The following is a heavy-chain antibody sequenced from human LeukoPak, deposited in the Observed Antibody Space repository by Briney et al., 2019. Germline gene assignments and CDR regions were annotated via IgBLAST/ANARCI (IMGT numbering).Heavy chain of an antibody. CDR3: ARGRGLSGSPRLFDY. Sequence: GGSLRLSCAASGFTFDSYWMSWVRQAPGKGLEWVANIKYDGSEKYYVDAVKGRFTISRDNAKNSLYLQMNSLRAEGTAVYYCARGRGLSGSPRLFDYWGQGTLVTVSS. CDR1: GFTFDSYW. V-gene: IGHV3-7*01. CDR2: IKYDGSEK. D-gene: IGHD1-26*01. J-gene: IGHJ4*02.